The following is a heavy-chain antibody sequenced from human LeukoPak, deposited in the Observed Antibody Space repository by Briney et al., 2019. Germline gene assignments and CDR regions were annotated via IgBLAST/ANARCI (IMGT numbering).Heavy chain of an antibody. J-gene: IGHJ6*02. V-gene: IGHV4-59*01. Sequence: PSETLSLTCTVSGGSISSYYWGWIRQPPGKGLEWIGYIYYSGSTNYSPSLKSRVTISVDTSKNQFSLKLSSVTAADTAVYYCARSGIAARLSEYYYYGMDVWGQGTTVTVSS. CDR3: ARSGIAARLSEYYYYGMDV. D-gene: IGHD6-6*01. CDR2: IYYSGST. CDR1: GGSISSYY.